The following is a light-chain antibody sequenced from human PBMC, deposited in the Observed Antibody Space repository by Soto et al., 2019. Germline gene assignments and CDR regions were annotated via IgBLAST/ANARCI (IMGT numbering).Light chain of an antibody. Sequence: QSVLTQPASVSGSPGQSITISCTGTSSDVGGYNYVSWYQQHLGKAPKLMIYDVSNRPSGVSNRFSGSKSGNTASLTISGLQAEDEADYYCSSYTSSGVVFGGGTKLPVL. V-gene: IGLV2-14*01. CDR1: SSDVGGYNY. CDR3: SSYTSSGVV. J-gene: IGLJ2*01. CDR2: DVS.